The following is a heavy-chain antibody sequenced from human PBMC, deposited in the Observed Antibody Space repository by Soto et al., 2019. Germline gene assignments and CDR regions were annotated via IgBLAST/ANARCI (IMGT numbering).Heavy chain of an antibody. CDR1: GFSLTTSGVG. CDR2: IYWDDDK. D-gene: IGHD3-3*01. Sequence: QITLNESGPTQVKPRQTLTLTCTFSGFSLTTSGVGVGWIRQSPGKAPEWLALIYWDDDKRYSPSLKSRLTTTKDTSKNQVVLTMADLDPADTATYYCAHRVLRTVFGLVTPTAIYFVFWGQGTPVAVSS. V-gene: IGHV2-5*02. CDR3: AHRVLRTVFGLVTPTAIYFVF. J-gene: IGHJ4*02.